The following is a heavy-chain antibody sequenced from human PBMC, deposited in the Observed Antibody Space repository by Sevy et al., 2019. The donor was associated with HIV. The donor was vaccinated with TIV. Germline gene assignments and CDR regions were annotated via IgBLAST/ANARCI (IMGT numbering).Heavy chain of an antibody. CDR3: ARAARYYGWFDP. D-gene: IGHD3-22*01. CDR1: GFTFSSYA. V-gene: IGHV3-30*04. Sequence: GESLKISCAASGFTFSSYAMHWVRQAPGKGLEWVAVISYDGSNKYYADSVKGRFTISRDNSKNTLYLQMNSLRAEDTAVYYCARAARYYGWFDPWGQGTLVTVSS. J-gene: IGHJ5*02. CDR2: ISYDGSNK.